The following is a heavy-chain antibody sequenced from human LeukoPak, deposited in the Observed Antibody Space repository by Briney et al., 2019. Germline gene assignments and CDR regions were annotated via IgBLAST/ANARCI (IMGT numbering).Heavy chain of an antibody. CDR3: TTDYGSGSYHYFNY. V-gene: IGHV3-15*01. D-gene: IGHD3-10*01. CDR1: GFTFSNAW. Sequence: PGGSLRLSCAASGFTFSNAWMSWVRQAPNKGLEWLGRSKTKTDGGTTDYAAPVKGRFTISRDDSKDTLYLQMNSLKSEDTAVYYCTTDYGSGSYHYFNYWGQGTLVTVSS. CDR2: SKTKTDGGTT. J-gene: IGHJ4*02.